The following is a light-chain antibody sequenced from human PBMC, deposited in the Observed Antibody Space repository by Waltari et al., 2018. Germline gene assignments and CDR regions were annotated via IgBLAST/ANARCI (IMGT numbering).Light chain of an antibody. Sequence: QSGLTQPASVSGSPGQSITISCTGTSRDVENYNLVYWYQQYPGKAPQLMVYEVTKRASGVSDRFSGSKSGNTASLTIHGLQSEDEADYYCCSYVGLGIYVFGSGTKVTVL. J-gene: IGLJ1*01. V-gene: IGLV2-23*02. CDR1: SRDVENYNL. CDR3: CSYVGLGIYV. CDR2: EVT.